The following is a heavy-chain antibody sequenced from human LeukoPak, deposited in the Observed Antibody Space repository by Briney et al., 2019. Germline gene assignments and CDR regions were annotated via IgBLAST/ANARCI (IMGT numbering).Heavy chain of an antibody. J-gene: IGHJ4*02. CDR1: GFTFSNYA. D-gene: IGHD1-1*01. CDR2: IGDGGYST. V-gene: IGHV3-23*01. Sequence: GGSLRLSCAASGFTFSNYAMSWVRQAPGKGLEWVSGIGDGGYSTYYTDSVKGRFTVSRDNSKNTVYLQMNSLRAEDTAVYYCVLGGVRVQLSQGSFDHWGQGTLVTVSS. CDR3: VLGGVRVQLSQGSFDH.